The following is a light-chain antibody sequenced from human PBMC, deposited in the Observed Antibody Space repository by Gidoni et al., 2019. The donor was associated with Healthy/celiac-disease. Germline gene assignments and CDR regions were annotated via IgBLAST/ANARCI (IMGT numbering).Light chain of an antibody. J-gene: IGKJ1*01. CDR1: QSVSSSY. V-gene: IGKV3-20*01. CDR2: GAS. Sequence: IVLTQSPGTLSLSPGERDTLSCRASQSVSSSYLAWYQQKPGQAPRLIIYGASSRATGIPDRFSGSGSGTDFTLTISRLEPEDFAVYYCQQYGSSRTFXQXTKVEIK. CDR3: QQYGSSRT.